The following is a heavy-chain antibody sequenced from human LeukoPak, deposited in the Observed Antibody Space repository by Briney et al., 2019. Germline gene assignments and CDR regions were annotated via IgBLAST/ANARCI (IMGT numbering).Heavy chain of an antibody. CDR3: ARADCSGSTCYLRRSWFDP. CDR1: GLTFSNYA. V-gene: IGHV3-21*01. D-gene: IGHD2-2*01. CDR2: ISTSSRYI. J-gene: IGHJ5*02. Sequence: PGGSLRLSCAASGLTFSNYAMSWVRQAPGKGLEWVSSISTSSRYIYYRDSVKGRFTISRDDAKNSLYLQMNSLRVEDTAVYYCARADCSGSTCYLRRSWFDPWGQGTLVTVSS.